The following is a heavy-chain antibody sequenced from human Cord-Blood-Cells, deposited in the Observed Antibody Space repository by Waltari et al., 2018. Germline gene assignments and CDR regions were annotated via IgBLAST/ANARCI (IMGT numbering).Heavy chain of an antibody. Sequence: EVQLVESGGGLVQPGGSLRLSCVDSGFTFSSYWMRWVRQALGKGLKWVANITQDGSEKYCVDSVKGRFTSSRDHAENSLYLQMNSMGAEDTAVYYCARDHRYDDYYYYYGMDVWVQGTTFTVSS. D-gene: IGHD4-17*01. CDR2: ITQDGSEK. V-gene: IGHV3-7*01. J-gene: IGHJ6*02. CDR3: ARDHRYDDYYYYYGMDV. CDR1: GFTFSSYW.